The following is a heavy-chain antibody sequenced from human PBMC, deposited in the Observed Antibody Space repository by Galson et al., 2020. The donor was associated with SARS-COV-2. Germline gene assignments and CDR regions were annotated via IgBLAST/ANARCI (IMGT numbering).Heavy chain of an antibody. V-gene: IGHV3-66*01. CDR2: TYDEDKT. CDR3: VHYY. D-gene: IGHD3-10*01. CDR1: GFVLRGNY. Sequence: GESLKISCVASGFVLRGNYVSWVRQAPGKGLQWVSITYDEDKTFYADAVKGRFTISRDDSKSTVHLQMNDLKAEDTGIYYCVHYYWGRGTVVTVSS. J-gene: IGHJ4*02.